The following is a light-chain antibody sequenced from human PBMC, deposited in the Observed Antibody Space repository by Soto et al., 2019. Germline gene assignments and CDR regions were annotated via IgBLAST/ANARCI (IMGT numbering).Light chain of an antibody. CDR2: GTS. CDR1: QSVSSSN. V-gene: IGKV3-20*01. Sequence: EIVLTQSPVTLSLSPGERATLSCRASQSVSSSNLAWYQQKTGQAPRLLIYGTSSRATGIPDRFSGSGSGTDFTLNISRLEPEDFAVYYYQQYGTSPPYTFGQGTKLEIK. J-gene: IGKJ2*01. CDR3: QQYGTSPPYT.